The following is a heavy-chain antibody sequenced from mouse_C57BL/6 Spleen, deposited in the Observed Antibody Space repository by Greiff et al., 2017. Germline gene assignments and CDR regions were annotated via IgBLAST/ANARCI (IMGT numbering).Heavy chain of an antibody. CDR2: INPNNGGT. CDR1: GYTFTDYY. Sequence: EVQLQQSGPELVKPGASVKISCKASGYTFTDYYMNWVKQSHGKSLEWIGDINPNNGGTSYNQKFKGKATVTVDKSSSTAYMELRSLTSEDSAVYYCARRYDYGLGPMDYWGQGTSVTVSS. CDR3: ARRYDYGLGPMDY. V-gene: IGHV1-26*01. J-gene: IGHJ4*01. D-gene: IGHD2-4*01.